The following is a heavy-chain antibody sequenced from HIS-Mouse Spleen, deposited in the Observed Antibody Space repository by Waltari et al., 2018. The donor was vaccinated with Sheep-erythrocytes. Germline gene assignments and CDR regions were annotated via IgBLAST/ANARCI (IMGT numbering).Heavy chain of an antibody. J-gene: IGHJ1*01. V-gene: IGHV1-2*02. CDR1: GSTLTGYY. CDR2: INPNSGGT. CDR3: ARGYCSSTSCYGYFQH. Sequence: QVQLVQSGAEVKKPGASVKVPCKASGSTLTGYYMHWVRQAPGQGLEWMGWINPNSGGTNYAQKFQGRVTMTRDTSISTAYMELSRLRSDDTAVYYCARGYCSSTSCYGYFQHWGQGTLVTVSS. D-gene: IGHD2-2*01.